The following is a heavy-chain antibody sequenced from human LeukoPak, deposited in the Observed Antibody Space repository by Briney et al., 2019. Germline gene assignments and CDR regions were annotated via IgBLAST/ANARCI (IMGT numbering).Heavy chain of an antibody. CDR1: GFTFGDYA. D-gene: IGHD4-17*01. V-gene: IGHV3-49*03. J-gene: IGHJ4*02. CDR2: IRSKAYGGTT. CDR3: TRDLEHGDYFRNDY. Sequence: PGGSLRLSSTASGFTFGDYAMSWFRQAPGKGLEWVGFIRSKAYGGTTEYAASVKGRFTISRDDSKSIAYLQMNSLKTEDTAVYYCTRDLEHGDYFRNDYWGQGTLVTVSS.